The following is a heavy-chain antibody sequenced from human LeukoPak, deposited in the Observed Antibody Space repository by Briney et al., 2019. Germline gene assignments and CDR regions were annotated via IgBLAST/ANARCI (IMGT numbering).Heavy chain of an antibody. CDR2: IYYSGST. CDR1: GGSISSGDYY. CDR3: ARVKAALWFGESPFDY. J-gene: IGHJ4*02. V-gene: IGHV4-30-4*01. D-gene: IGHD3-10*01. Sequence: KPSQTLSLTCTVSGGSISSGDYYWSWIRQPPGKGLEWIGYIYYSGSTYYNPSLKSRVTISVDTSKNQFSLKLSSVTAADTAVYYCARVKAALWFGESPFDYWGQGTLVTVSS.